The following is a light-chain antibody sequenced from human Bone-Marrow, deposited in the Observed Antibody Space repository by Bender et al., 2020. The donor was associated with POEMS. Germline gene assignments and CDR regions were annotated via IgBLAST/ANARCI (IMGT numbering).Light chain of an antibody. CDR2: SSD. J-gene: IGLJ3*02. Sequence: QSVLTQPPSASGTPGQRVNIFCSGSSSNIGSNSVTWYQQLPGTAPKLFIYSSDQRPSGVPDRFSGSRSGTSASLAISGLQSEDEADYYCAVWDDSLNGWVFGGGTKLTVL. CDR1: SSNIGSNS. V-gene: IGLV1-44*01. CDR3: AVWDDSLNGWV.